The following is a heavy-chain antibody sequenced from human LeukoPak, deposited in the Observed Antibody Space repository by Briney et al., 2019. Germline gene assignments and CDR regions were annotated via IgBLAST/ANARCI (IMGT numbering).Heavy chain of an antibody. CDR1: GFNFRTSW. D-gene: IGHD6-13*01. Sequence: GGSLRLSCTASGFNFRTSWMSWVRQSPGKGLEFLANIKYDGTVKNYVDSVKGRFTISRDNPKNSLYLQMDSLGAGDTAVYYCARDPDSSSFDYWGQGALVTVSS. J-gene: IGHJ4*02. V-gene: IGHV3-7*01. CDR2: IKYDGTVK. CDR3: ARDPDSSSFDY.